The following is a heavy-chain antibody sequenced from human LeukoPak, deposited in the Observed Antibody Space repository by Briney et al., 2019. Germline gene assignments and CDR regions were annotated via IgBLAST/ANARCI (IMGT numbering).Heavy chain of an antibody. CDR2: ITTDGSST. D-gene: IGHD1-7*01. CDR1: GFTFSSYW. Sequence: PGGSLRLSCAASGFTFSSYWMHWVRQAPGKGLVWVSRITTDGSSTSYADSVKGRFTISRDNAKNTLYLQMNSLRAEDTAVYYCASLPEVYNWNYGPLVDYWGQGTLVTVSS. CDR3: ASLPEVYNWNYGPLVDY. J-gene: IGHJ4*02. V-gene: IGHV3-74*01.